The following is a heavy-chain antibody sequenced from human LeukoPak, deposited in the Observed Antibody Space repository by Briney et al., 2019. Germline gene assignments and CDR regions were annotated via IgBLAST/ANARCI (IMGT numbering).Heavy chain of an antibody. Sequence: SETLSLTCTVSGGSISSGSYYWSWIRQPAGKGLEWIGRIYTSGSTNYNPSLKSRVTISVDTSKNQFSLKLSFVTAADTAVYYCARGAAGSSWSLDAFDIWGQGTMVTVSS. CDR1: GGSISSGSYY. J-gene: IGHJ3*02. CDR3: ARGAAGSSWSLDAFDI. CDR2: IYTSGST. D-gene: IGHD6-13*01. V-gene: IGHV4-61*02.